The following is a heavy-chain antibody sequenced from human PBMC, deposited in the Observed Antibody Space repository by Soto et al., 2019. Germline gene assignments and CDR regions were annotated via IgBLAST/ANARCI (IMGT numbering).Heavy chain of an antibody. CDR1: GGSISSYY. CDR3: ARHHDS. V-gene: IGHV4-59*08. CDR2: IYYSGST. J-gene: IGHJ4*02. Sequence: SETLSLTCTVSGGSISSYYLSWIRQPPGKGLEWIGYIYYSGSTNYNPSLKSRVTISVDTSKNQFSLKLSSVTAADTAVYYCARHHDSWGQGTLVTVSP.